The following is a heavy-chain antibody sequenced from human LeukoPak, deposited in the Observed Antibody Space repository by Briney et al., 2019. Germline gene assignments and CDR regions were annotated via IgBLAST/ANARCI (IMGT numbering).Heavy chain of an antibody. CDR1: GYTFTSYY. CDR3: ARTPNDFWSGYPYYYYGMDV. CDR2: INPSGGST. J-gene: IGHJ6*02. V-gene: IGHV1-46*01. D-gene: IGHD3-3*01. Sequence: GASVKVSCKASGYTFTSYYMHWARQAPGQGLEWMGIINPSGGSTSYAQKFQGRVTMTRDTSTSTVYMELSSLRSEDTAVFYCARTPNDFWSGYPYYYYGMDVWGQGTTVTVSS.